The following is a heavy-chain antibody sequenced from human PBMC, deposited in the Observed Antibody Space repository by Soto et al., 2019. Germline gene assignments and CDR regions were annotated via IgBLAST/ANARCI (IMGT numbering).Heavy chain of an antibody. CDR2: ISYDENSR. V-gene: IGHV3-30-3*01. J-gene: IGHJ5*02. CDR3: ARAMDTAMASKDNWFDP. Sequence: QVQLVESGGGVVQPGRSLRLSCAASGFTFRSYAMHWVRQAPGKGLEWVAVISYDENSRYYTDSVKGRFTISRDNSKNTLYLQVNSLRAEDTAVYYCARAMDTAMASKDNWFDPWGQGTLVTVSS. D-gene: IGHD5-18*01. CDR1: GFTFRSYA.